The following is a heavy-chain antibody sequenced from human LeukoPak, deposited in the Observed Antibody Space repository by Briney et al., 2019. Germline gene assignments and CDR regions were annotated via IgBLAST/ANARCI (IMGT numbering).Heavy chain of an antibody. CDR3: ARTDYDFWSGYYLFDY. Sequence: PSETLSLTCTVSGYSISSGYYWGWIRQPPGKGLEWIGSIYHSGSTYYNPSLKSRVTISVDTSKNQFSLKLSSVTAADTAVYYCARTDYDFWSGYYLFDYWGQGTLVTVSS. D-gene: IGHD3-3*01. V-gene: IGHV4-38-2*02. CDR1: GYSISSGYY. J-gene: IGHJ4*02. CDR2: IYHSGST.